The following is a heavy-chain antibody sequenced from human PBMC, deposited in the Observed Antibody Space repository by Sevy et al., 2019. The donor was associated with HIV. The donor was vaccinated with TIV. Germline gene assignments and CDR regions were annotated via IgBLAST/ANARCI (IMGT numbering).Heavy chain of an antibody. CDR1: GGSFSGYY. D-gene: IGHD6-19*01. CDR3: ARGKAVASPGYYFDY. V-gene: IGHV4-34*01. Sequence: SETLSLTCAVYGGSFSGYYWSWIRQPPGKGLEWIGEINHSGSTNYNPSLKSRVTIPVDTSKNQFSLKLSSVTAADTAVYYCARGKAVASPGYYFDYWGQGTLVTVSS. CDR2: INHSGST. J-gene: IGHJ4*02.